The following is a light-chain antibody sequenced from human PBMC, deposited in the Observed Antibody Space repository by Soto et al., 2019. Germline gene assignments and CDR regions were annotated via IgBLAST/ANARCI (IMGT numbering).Light chain of an antibody. V-gene: IGKV3-11*01. CDR1: QSVSSY. J-gene: IGKJ4*01. Sequence: EIVLTQSPATLSLSPGERATLSCRASQSVSSYLAWYQQKPGQGPRLFIYDASNRANGIPARFSGSGSGTDFTLTISSLEPEDFAVYYCQQGSNWPLTFGGGTKVEIK. CDR3: QQGSNWPLT. CDR2: DAS.